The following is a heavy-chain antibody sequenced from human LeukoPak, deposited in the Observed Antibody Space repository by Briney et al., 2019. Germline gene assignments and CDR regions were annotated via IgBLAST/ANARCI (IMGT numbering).Heavy chain of an antibody. CDR1: GVTFSSYW. V-gene: IGHV3-74*01. Sequence: GGSLRLSCAASGVTFSSYWMHWVRRAPGKGLVCVSRINSDGSSTSYADSVKGRFTIARDNAKNTLYLQMNSLRAEDTAVYYCARARLRLGELSSTAFDYWGQGTLVTVSS. D-gene: IGHD3-16*02. CDR3: ARARLRLGELSSTAFDY. CDR2: INSDGSST. J-gene: IGHJ4*02.